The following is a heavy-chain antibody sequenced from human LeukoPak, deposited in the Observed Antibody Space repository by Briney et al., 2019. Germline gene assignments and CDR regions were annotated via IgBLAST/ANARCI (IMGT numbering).Heavy chain of an antibody. CDR2: ISHDGMNA. Sequence: GGSLRLSCAASGLHFSGTAMSWVRQATRKGLAWVSAISHDGMNAYYADSVKGRFTISRDNSKNTLYLQMNSLRAEDTAVYCFAKSYSGATGNIDSWVQGTLVTVSS. CDR3: AKSYSGATGNIDS. J-gene: IGHJ4*02. CDR1: GLHFSGTA. V-gene: IGHV3-23*01. D-gene: IGHD5-12*01.